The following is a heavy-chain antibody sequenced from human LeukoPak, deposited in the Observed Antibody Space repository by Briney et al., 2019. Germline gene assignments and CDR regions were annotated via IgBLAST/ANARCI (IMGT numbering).Heavy chain of an antibody. CDR3: ARDSLMGCSGGSCYGGGFDY. D-gene: IGHD2-15*01. J-gene: IGHJ4*02. V-gene: IGHV3-48*02. Sequence: QPGGSLRLSCAASGFTFSSYSTNWVRQAPGKGLEWVSYISSSSSTIYYADSVKGRFTISRDNAKNSLYLQMNSLRDEDTAVYYCARDSLMGCSGGSCYGGGFDYWGQGTLVTVSS. CDR1: GFTFSSYS. CDR2: ISSSSSTI.